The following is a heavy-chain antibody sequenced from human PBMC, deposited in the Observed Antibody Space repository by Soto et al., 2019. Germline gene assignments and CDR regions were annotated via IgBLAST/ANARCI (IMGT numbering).Heavy chain of an antibody. CDR3: ARGRYLDY. CDR1: GYTFTCYG. V-gene: IGHV1-18*01. J-gene: IGHJ4*02. CDR2: ISAHNGNR. Sequence: QVQLVQSGAEVKNPGASVKVSCKCSGYTFTCYGITWVRQAPGQGLEWMGWISAHNGNRDYAHKIQARVTMTRDTSTSTAYMEVTGLRSYDTAVYCWARGRYLDYWGQGTLVTVSS.